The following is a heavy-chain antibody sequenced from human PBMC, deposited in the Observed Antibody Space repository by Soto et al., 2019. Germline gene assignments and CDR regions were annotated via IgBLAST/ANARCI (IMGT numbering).Heavy chain of an antibody. D-gene: IGHD2-2*01. CDR2: IYPGDSDT. J-gene: IGHJ4*02. CDR1: GYTFTTYW. V-gene: IGHV5-51*01. CDR3: ARAWDSTTCYSAFDF. Sequence: PGESLKISCQGSGYTFTTYWIAWVRQMPGKGLEWMGIIYPGDSDTRYSPSFQGQVTISVDESIRTAYLQWNSLKASDTAMYYCARAWDSTTCYSAFDFWGQGTPVTVSS.